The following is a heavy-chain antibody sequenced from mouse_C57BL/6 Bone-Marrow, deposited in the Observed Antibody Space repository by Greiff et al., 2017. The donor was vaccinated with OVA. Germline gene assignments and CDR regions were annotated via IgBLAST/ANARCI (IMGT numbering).Heavy chain of an antibody. CDR2: INPNNGGT. D-gene: IGHD2-4*01. V-gene: IGHV1-26*01. J-gene: IGHJ2*01. Sequence: VQLQQSGPELVKPGASVKISCKASGYTFTDYYMNWVKQSHGKSLEWIGDINPNNGGTSYNQKFKGKATLTVDKSSSTAYMELRSLTSEDSAVYYCARWGYYDYDDFDYWGQGTTLTVSS. CDR1: GYTFTDYY. CDR3: ARWGYYDYDDFDY.